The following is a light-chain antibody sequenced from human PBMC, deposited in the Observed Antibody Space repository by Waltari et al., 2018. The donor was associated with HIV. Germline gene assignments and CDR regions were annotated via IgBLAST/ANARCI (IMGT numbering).Light chain of an antibody. Sequence: QSVLTQPPSVSGAPGQRVTISCTGTSSTIGAGYDLHWSQQLPGPAPKLLIYADDNRPSGVPDRFSGSKSGTSASLAITGLQAEDEADYYCQSYDSSLSGSFVFGTGTKVTVL. V-gene: IGLV1-40*01. CDR3: QSYDSSLSGSFV. J-gene: IGLJ1*01. CDR1: SSTIGAGYD. CDR2: ADD.